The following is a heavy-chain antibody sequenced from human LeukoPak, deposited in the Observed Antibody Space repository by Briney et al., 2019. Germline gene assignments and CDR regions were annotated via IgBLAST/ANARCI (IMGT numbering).Heavy chain of an antibody. V-gene: IGHV5-51*01. D-gene: IGHD6-6*01. CDR3: ARGRTIAARPAPPGY. J-gene: IGHJ4*02. CDR1: GYSFTTYW. Sequence: GESLKISCKGSGYSFTTYWIGWVRQMPGKGLEWMGIIYPGDSETRYSPSFQGQVTISADKSISTAYLQWSSLKASDTAMYYCARGRTIAARPAPPGYWGQGTLVTVSS. CDR2: IYPGDSET.